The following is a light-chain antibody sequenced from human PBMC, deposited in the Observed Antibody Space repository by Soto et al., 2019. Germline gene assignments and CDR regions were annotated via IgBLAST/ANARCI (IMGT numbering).Light chain of an antibody. V-gene: IGKV3-15*01. CDR1: QSVSSN. CDR3: QHYNDWYT. J-gene: IGKJ2*01. Sequence: EIVMTQSPATLSVSPGERATLPCRASQSVSSNLAWYQQKPGQAPRLLIYGTSTRATGIPARFSGSGSGTDFTLTISSLQSEDFAVYYCQHYNDWYTFGQGTKLEIK. CDR2: GTS.